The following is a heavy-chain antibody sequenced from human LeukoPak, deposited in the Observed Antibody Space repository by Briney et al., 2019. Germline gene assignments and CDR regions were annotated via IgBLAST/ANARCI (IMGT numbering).Heavy chain of an antibody. CDR2: INPNSGGT. Sequence: ASVKVSCKASGYTFTGYYMHWVRQAPGQGLEWMGWINPNSGGTNYAQKFQGRVTMTRDTSISTAYMELSRLRSDDTAVYYCARMVVVAATYNWFDPWGQGTLVTVSS. CDR1: GYTFTGYY. D-gene: IGHD2-15*01. V-gene: IGHV1-2*02. J-gene: IGHJ5*02. CDR3: ARMVVVAATYNWFDP.